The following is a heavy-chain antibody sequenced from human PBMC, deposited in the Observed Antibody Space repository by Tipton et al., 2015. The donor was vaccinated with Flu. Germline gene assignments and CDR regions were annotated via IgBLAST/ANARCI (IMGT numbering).Heavy chain of an antibody. CDR3: ARDGGVGSGWSYSGGNYYYGMDV. CDR2: IYYSGNT. CDR1: GGSIISSSFY. Sequence: TLSLTCTVSGGSIISSSFYWGWIRQPPGKGLEWIGNIYYSGNTYYNPPLKSRVTVSVDTSKNQLSLKLTSVTAADTAVYYCARDGGVGSGWSYSGGNYYYGMDVWGQGTTVIVSS. J-gene: IGHJ6*02. D-gene: IGHD6-19*01. V-gene: IGHV4-39*07.